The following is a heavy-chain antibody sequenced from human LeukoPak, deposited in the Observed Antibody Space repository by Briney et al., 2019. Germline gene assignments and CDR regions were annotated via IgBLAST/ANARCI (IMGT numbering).Heavy chain of an antibody. J-gene: IGHJ4*02. CDR2: IKQDGSEK. V-gene: IGHV3-7*01. CDR3: ARAGFGWGSSSFDY. D-gene: IGHD3-16*01. CDR1: GFSFSSYW. Sequence: GGSLRLSCAASGFSFSSYWMSWVRKAPGKGLEGVANIKQDGSEKYYVDSVKGRFTISRDNAKNSLYLQMNSLRAEDTAVYYCARAGFGWGSSSFDYWGQGTLVTVSS.